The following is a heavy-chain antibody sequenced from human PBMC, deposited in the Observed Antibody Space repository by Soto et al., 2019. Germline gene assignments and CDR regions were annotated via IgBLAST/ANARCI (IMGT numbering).Heavy chain of an antibody. V-gene: IGHV4-59*01. CDR2: VYYSGST. CDR3: ARDLTRENWFDP. CDR1: GVSISSYY. Sequence: QVQLQESGPGLVKPSETLSLTCTVSGVSISSYYWSWIRQSPGKGLEWIASVYYSGSTKYNPSLKSRVTMSADTSKNPFSLRLTYVIAADTAVYYCARDLTRENWFDPWGRGTLVTVSS. J-gene: IGHJ5*02. D-gene: IGHD2-2*01.